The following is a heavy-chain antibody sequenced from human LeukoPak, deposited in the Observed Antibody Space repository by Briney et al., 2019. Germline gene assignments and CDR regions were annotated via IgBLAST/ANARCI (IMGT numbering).Heavy chain of an antibody. D-gene: IGHD1-26*01. Sequence: PSETLSLTCSVSGVSVGSAGYYWTWIRQPPGKGLEWIGYMYYTANSSYNPFLKSRVTTSLDPSQNEFSLRLTSVTAADTAVYYCARSQSQSGSYRYYFAYWGQGILVTVSS. J-gene: IGHJ4*02. CDR2: MYYTANS. CDR3: ARSQSQSGSYRYYFAY. CDR1: GVSVGSAGYY. V-gene: IGHV4-61*08.